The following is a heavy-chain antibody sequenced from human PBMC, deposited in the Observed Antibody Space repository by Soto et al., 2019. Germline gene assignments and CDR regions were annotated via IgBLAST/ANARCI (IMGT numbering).Heavy chain of an antibody. Sequence: GGSLRLSCAASGFTFSSYAMSWVRQAPGKGLEWVSAISGSGGSTYYADSVKGRFTISRDNSKNTLYLQMNSLRAEDTAVYYCAKFISQRVVVVAASITGTDYWGQGTLVTVSS. CDR1: GFTFSSYA. J-gene: IGHJ4*02. V-gene: IGHV3-23*01. CDR2: ISGSGGST. CDR3: AKFISQRVVVVAASITGTDY. D-gene: IGHD2-15*01.